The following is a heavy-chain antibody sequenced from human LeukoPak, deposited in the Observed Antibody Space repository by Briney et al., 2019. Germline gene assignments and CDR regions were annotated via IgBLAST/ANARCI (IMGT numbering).Heavy chain of an antibody. J-gene: IGHJ4*02. CDR2: MYSDDST. V-gene: IGHV3-53*01. Sequence: PGGSLRLSCAASGFTVSSKYMTWVRQAPGKGLEWVSVMYSDDSTFYTDSVKGRFTISRDTSKNTLYLQMNNLRADDTAVYYCARDAGSGYFDYWGQGTLVTVSS. D-gene: IGHD6-19*01. CDR1: GFTVSSKY. CDR3: ARDAGSGYFDY.